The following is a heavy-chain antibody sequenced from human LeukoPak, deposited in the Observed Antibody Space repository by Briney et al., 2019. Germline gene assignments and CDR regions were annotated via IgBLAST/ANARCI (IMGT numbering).Heavy chain of an antibody. J-gene: IGHJ3*02. V-gene: IGHV1-18*01. D-gene: IGHD5-24*01. CDR3: ARGLQETLAWLKALSAFDI. CDR2: LKGYNGNT. CDR1: GYPNTSYD. Sequence: VKACCNAAGYPNTSYDVRREGQDPGQGLGWFDRLKGYNGNTNCAQKLQGRVTMSTDTSTSTGYMELRSLRSDDTAVYYCARGLQETLAWLKALSAFDIWGQGTMVTVSS.